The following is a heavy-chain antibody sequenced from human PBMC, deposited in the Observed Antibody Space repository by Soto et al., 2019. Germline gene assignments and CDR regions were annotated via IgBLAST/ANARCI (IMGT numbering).Heavy chain of an antibody. CDR2: ISGYNGDT. V-gene: IGHV1-18*01. Sequence: QGQQVQSEAEVKKPGASVKVSCKASGYPFTTYGISWVRQAPGQGLEWMGWISGYNGDTNYAQKFQGRVTMTIDTSTGTAYMEVRSLTSDDTAVYYCAKNGQPPYYYYGLDVWGQGTKVTVSS. D-gene: IGHD2-8*01. CDR1: GYPFTTYG. CDR3: AKNGQPPYYYYGLDV. J-gene: IGHJ6*02.